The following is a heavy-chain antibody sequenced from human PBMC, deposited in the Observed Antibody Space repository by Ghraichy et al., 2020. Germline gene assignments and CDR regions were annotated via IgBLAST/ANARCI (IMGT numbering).Heavy chain of an antibody. Sequence: SVKVSCKASGGTFSSYAISWVRQAPGQGLEWMGGIIPIFGTANYAQKFQGRVTITADESTSTAYMELSSLRSEDTAVYYCASYQSSGWSPWSSLDWYFDLWGRGTLVTVSS. CDR2: IIPIFGTA. CDR3: ASYQSSGWSPWSSLDWYFDL. D-gene: IGHD6-19*01. J-gene: IGHJ2*01. CDR1: GGTFSSYA. V-gene: IGHV1-69*13.